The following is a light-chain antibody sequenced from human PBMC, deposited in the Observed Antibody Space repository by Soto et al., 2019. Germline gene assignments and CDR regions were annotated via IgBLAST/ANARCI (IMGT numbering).Light chain of an antibody. V-gene: IGLV2-23*01. CDR1: SSDIGDYDY. CDR2: EGS. CDR3: CSFAVGSTLV. J-gene: IGLJ2*01. Sequence: QSALTQPASVSGSPGQSITISCTGTSSDIGDYDYVSWYQHLPGKAPKLIIYEGSKRPSGVSNRFSGSKSGNTASLTISGLQAEDEADYYCCSFAVGSTLVFGGGTKLTVL.